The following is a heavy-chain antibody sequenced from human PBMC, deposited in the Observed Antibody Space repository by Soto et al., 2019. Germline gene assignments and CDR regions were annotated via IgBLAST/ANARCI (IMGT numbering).Heavy chain of an antibody. D-gene: IGHD1-1*01. CDR1: GYTFTSYD. J-gene: IGHJ6*02. CDR3: ARERTGTTSMDV. V-gene: IGHV1-8*01. CDR2: MNPNSGNT. Sequence: QVQLVQSGAEVKKPGASVKVSCKASGYTFTSYDINWVRQATGQGLEWMGWMNPNSGNTGYAQKFQGRVTMTRNTSISTAYMEVSSLGSEDTAVYYCARERTGTTSMDVWGQGTTVTVSS.